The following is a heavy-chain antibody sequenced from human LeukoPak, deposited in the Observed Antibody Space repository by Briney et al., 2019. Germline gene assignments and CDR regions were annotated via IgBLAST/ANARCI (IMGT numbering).Heavy chain of an antibody. Sequence: PGRSLRLSCAASGFTFSSYGMHWVRQAPGKGLEWVAVISYDGSNKYYADSVKGRFTISRDNSKNTLYLQMNSLRAEDTAVYYCAKDGGSGYDSNYYYYYYMDVWGKGTTVTVSS. CDR1: GFTFSSYG. V-gene: IGHV3-30*18. CDR2: ISYDGSNK. J-gene: IGHJ6*03. D-gene: IGHD5-12*01. CDR3: AKDGGSGYDSNYYYYYYMDV.